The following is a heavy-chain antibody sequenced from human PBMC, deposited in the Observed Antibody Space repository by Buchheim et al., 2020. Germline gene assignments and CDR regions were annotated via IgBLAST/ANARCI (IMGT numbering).Heavy chain of an antibody. Sequence: QVQLVQSGAEVKKPGASAKVSCKASGYTFTSYYMHWVRQAPGQGLEWMGIINPSGGSTSYAQKFQGRVTMTRDTSTSTVYMELSSLRSEDTAVYYCARVGTPIAVAGTWYYYYYMDVWGKGTT. CDR1: GYTFTSYY. CDR2: INPSGGST. D-gene: IGHD6-19*01. J-gene: IGHJ6*03. V-gene: IGHV1-46*01. CDR3: ARVGTPIAVAGTWYYYYYMDV.